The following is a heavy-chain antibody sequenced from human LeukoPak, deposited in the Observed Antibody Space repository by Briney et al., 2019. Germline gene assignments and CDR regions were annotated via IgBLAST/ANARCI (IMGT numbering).Heavy chain of an antibody. CDR2: ISDSGRNI. D-gene: IGHD4-23*01. V-gene: IGHV3-48*03. Sequence: QAGGSLRLSCAASGFSFRSYEKKWVRQAPGKGMEWLSYISDSGRNIYYADSVKGRFTISRDNVKNSLYLQMNILRGEDTAVYYCARGPSGGNAFGYWGQGALVTVSS. J-gene: IGHJ4*02. CDR1: GFSFRSYE. CDR3: ARGPSGGNAFGY.